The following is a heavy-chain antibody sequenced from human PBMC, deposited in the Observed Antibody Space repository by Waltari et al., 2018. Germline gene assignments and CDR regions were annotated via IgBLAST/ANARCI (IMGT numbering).Heavy chain of an antibody. V-gene: IGHV4-39*07. CDR3: ARDFDQYYFDY. J-gene: IGHJ4*02. Sequence: QLQLQESGPGLVKPSETLSLTCTVSGGSISSSSYYWGWIRQPPGKGLEWIGSIYYSGSTYHNPSLKSRVTISVDTSKNQFSLKLSSVTAADTAVYYCARDFDQYYFDYWGQGTLVTVSS. D-gene: IGHD3-9*01. CDR1: GGSISSSSYY. CDR2: IYYSGST.